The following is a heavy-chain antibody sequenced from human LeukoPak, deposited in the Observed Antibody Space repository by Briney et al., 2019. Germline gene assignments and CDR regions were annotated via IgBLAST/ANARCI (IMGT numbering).Heavy chain of an antibody. CDR3: AKGEWGLSYLFDY. D-gene: IGHD1-26*01. V-gene: IGHV3-23*01. CDR2: ISASGEST. Sequence: GGSLRLSCAASGFTFSSYATCWVRQAPGKGLEWVSSISASGESTYNADSVRGRFTISRDNSKNTLYLQLNSLRAEDTAIYYCAKGEWGLSYLFDYWGQGTLVIVSS. J-gene: IGHJ4*02. CDR1: GFTFSSYA.